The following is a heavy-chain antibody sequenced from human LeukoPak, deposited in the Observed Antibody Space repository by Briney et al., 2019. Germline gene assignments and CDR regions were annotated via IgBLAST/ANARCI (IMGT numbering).Heavy chain of an antibody. Sequence: PSETLSLTCTVSGGSLSSYYWSWIRQPAGKGLEWIGRIYTSGSTNYNPSLTSRVTMSVDTSKNQFSLKLSSVTAADTAVYYCARDIPTDIVVVPAAVNHYYYYGMDVWGQGTTVTVSS. CDR2: IYTSGST. D-gene: IGHD2-2*01. V-gene: IGHV4-4*07. J-gene: IGHJ6*02. CDR3: ARDIPTDIVVVPAAVNHYYYYGMDV. CDR1: GGSLSSYY.